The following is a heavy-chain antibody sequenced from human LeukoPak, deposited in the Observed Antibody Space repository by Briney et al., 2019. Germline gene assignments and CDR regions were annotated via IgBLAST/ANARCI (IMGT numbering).Heavy chain of an antibody. CDR1: GYTFTGYY. J-gene: IGHJ6*03. Sequence: ASVKVSCKASGYTFTGYYMHWVRQAPGQGLEWMGWINPNSGGTNYAQKFQGWVTMTRDTSISTAYMELSSLRSEDTAVYYCARAQDIVVVPAATRGYYYYYMDVWGKGTTVTVSS. CDR3: ARAQDIVVVPAATRGYYYYYMDV. D-gene: IGHD2-2*01. V-gene: IGHV1-2*04. CDR2: INPNSGGT.